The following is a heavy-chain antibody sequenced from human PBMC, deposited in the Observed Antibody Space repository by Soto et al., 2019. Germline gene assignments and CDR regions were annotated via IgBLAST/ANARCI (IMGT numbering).Heavy chain of an antibody. Sequence: QVQLVQSGAELKKPGASVKVSCKASGYTFSNYDMNWVRQATGQGPEWIGWVNPNNGDTGYAQKFQGRVNLTTDISTNTANMELTSLRSEDTAIYYCAKVSRKGSAIDFDYWGQGTVITVSS. CDR2: VNPNNGDT. D-gene: IGHD3-10*01. CDR1: GYTFSNYD. CDR3: AKVSRKGSAIDFDY. V-gene: IGHV1-8*01. J-gene: IGHJ4*02.